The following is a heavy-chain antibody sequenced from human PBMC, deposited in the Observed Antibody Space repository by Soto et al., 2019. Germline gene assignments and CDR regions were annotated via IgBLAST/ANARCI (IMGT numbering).Heavy chain of an antibody. CDR2: ISSSGSTI. V-gene: IGHV3-11*01. CDR1: GFTFSDYY. D-gene: IGHD1-20*01. CDR3: ARDGYRITGTESYYYYYGMDV. Sequence: GGSLRLSCAASGFTFSDYYMSWIRQAPGKGLEWVSYISSSGSTIYYADSVKGRFTISRDNAKNSLYLQMNSLRAEDTAVYYCARDGYRITGTESYYYYYGMDVWGQGTTVTGSS. J-gene: IGHJ6*02.